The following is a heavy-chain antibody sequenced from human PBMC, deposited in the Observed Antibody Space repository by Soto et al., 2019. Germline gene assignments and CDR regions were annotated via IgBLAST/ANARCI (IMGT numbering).Heavy chain of an antibody. V-gene: IGHV4-59*08. CDR3: ARHEVWEWLRFNGYFDL. CDR2: IYYSGST. CDR1: GGSISSYY. Sequence: QVQLQESGPGLVKPSETLSLTCTVSGGSISSYYWSWIRQPPGKGLEWIGYIYYSGSTNYNPSLKSRVTISVDTSKNQFSLKLSSVTAADTAVYYCARHEVWEWLRFNGYFDLWGRGTLVTVSS. J-gene: IGHJ2*01. D-gene: IGHD5-12*01.